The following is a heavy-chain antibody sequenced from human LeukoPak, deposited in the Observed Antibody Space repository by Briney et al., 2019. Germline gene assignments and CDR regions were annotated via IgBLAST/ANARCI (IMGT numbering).Heavy chain of an antibody. D-gene: IGHD3-10*01. CDR2: ISGTGGST. J-gene: IGHJ4*02. CDR3: AKDCAIGVWYGEREVDY. CDR1: GFSFSNYA. Sequence: GGSLRLSCAASGFSFSNYAMSWVRQAPGKGLEWVSVISGTGGSTYYADSVKGRFTISRDNSKNTLYLQMNSLRAEDTATYYCAKDCAIGVWYGEREVDYWGQGTLVTVSS. V-gene: IGHV3-23*01.